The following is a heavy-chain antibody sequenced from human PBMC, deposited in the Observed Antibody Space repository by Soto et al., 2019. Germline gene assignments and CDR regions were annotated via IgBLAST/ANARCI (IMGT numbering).Heavy chain of an antibody. Sequence: GGSLRLSCAASGFTFSSYGMHWVRQAPGKGLEWVAVIWYDGSNKYYADSVKGRFTISRDNSKNTLYLQMNSLRAEDTAVYYCARPGPVIYDILTGYYRRDYYYMDVWGKGTTVTVSS. CDR1: GFTFSSYG. J-gene: IGHJ6*03. V-gene: IGHV3-33*01. CDR2: IWYDGSNK. D-gene: IGHD3-9*01. CDR3: ARPGPVIYDILTGYYRRDYYYMDV.